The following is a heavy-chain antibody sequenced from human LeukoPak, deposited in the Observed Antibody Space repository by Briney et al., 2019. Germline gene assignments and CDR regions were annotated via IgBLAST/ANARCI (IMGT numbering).Heavy chain of an antibody. Sequence: PSETLSLTCGVYGGSFDDYYYNWIRQPPGKGLEWIGEINHSGSTKYDPSLKSRVTFSVDTSKHQFSLRLTSVTAADTAVYYCARATTVTDWYFDLWGRGTLVAVSS. CDR1: GGSFDDYY. V-gene: IGHV4-34*01. CDR3: ARATTVTDWYFDL. D-gene: IGHD4-17*01. CDR2: INHSGST. J-gene: IGHJ2*01.